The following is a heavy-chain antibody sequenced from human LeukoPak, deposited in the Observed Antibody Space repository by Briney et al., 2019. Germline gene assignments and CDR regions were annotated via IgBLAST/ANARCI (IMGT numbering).Heavy chain of an antibody. D-gene: IGHD3-10*01. Sequence: PSETLSLTCAVYGGSFSGYYWSWIRQPPGKGLEWIGEINHSGSTNYSPSLKSRVTISVDTSKNQFSLKLSSVTAADTAVYYCARGPDGSGNADYWGQGTLVTVSS. CDR3: ARGPDGSGNADY. V-gene: IGHV4-34*01. CDR1: GGSFSGYY. CDR2: INHSGST. J-gene: IGHJ4*02.